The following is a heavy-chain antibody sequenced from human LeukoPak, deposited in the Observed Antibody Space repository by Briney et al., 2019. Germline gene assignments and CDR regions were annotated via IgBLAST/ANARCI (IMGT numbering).Heavy chain of an antibody. V-gene: IGHV1-46*01. CDR3: ARVGADCSGGSCYYYYYGMHV. CDR2: INPSGGST. D-gene: IGHD2-15*01. Sequence: ASVKVSCKASGYTSTSYYMHWVRQAPGQGLEWMGIINPSGGSTSYAQKFQGRVTMTRDTSTSTVYMELSSLRSEDTAVYYCARVGADCSGGSCYYYYYGMHVWGQGTTVTVSS. CDR1: GYTSTSYY. J-gene: IGHJ6*02.